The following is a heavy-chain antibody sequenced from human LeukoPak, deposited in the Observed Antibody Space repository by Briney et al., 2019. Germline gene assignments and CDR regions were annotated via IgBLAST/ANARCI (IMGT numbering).Heavy chain of an antibody. J-gene: IGHJ4*02. V-gene: IGHV3-30*18. D-gene: IGHD6-13*01. CDR3: AKSMAAADDY. Sequence: GGSLRLSCAASGFTFSSFAMHWVRQAPGKGLEWVAVISYDGSNKYYADSVKGRFTISRDNSKNTLYLQMNSPRAGDTAVYYCAKSMAAADDYWGQGTLVTVSS. CDR2: ISYDGSNK. CDR1: GFTFSSFA.